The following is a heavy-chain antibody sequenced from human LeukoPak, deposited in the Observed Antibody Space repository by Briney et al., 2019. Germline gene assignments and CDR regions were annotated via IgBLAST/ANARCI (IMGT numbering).Heavy chain of an antibody. CDR1: GGSISSHY. V-gene: IGHV4-59*11. Sequence: ASETLSLTCTVSGGSISSHYWSWIRQPPGKGLEWIGYIYYSGSTNYNPSLKSRVTISVDTSKNQFSLKLSSVTAADAAVYYCARDRRGSSGELFDYWGQGTLVTVSS. J-gene: IGHJ4*02. D-gene: IGHD3-22*01. CDR3: ARDRRGSSGELFDY. CDR2: IYYSGST.